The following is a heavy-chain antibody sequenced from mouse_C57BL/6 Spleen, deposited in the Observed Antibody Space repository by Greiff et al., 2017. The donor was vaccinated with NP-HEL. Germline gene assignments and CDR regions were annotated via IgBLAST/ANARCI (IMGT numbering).Heavy chain of an antibody. J-gene: IGHJ1*03. CDR3: ARNSLYGSSFHWYFDV. CDR2: IWTGGGT. V-gene: IGHV2-9-1*01. CDR1: GFSLTSYA. Sequence: VKLMESGPGLVAPSQSLSITCTVSGFSLTSYAISWVRQPPGKGLEWLGVIWTGGGTNYNSALKSRLSISKDNSKSQVFLKMNSLQTDDTARYYCARNSLYGSSFHWYFDVWGTGTTVTVSS. D-gene: IGHD1-1*01.